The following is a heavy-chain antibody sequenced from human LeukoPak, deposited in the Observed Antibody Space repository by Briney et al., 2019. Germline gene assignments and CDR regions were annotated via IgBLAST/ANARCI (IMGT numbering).Heavy chain of an antibody. CDR3: AKDFGSGHDAFDI. Sequence: PGGSLRLSCAASGFTFDDYAMHWVRQAPGKGLEWVSGISWNSGSIGYADPVKGRFTISRDNAKNSLYLQMNSLRAEDTALYYCAKDFGSGHDAFDIWGQGTMVTVSS. CDR2: ISWNSGSI. J-gene: IGHJ3*02. V-gene: IGHV3-9*01. D-gene: IGHD6-19*01. CDR1: GFTFDDYA.